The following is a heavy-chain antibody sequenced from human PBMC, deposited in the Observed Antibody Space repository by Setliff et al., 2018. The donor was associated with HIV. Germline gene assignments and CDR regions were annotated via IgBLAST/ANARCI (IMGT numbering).Heavy chain of an antibody. D-gene: IGHD2-15*01. J-gene: IGHJ5*02. V-gene: IGHV4-4*02. CDR2: IYHSGSI. CDR1: GGSISSSNW. CDR3: ARGGASSKYLDP. Sequence: SETLSLTCAVSGGSISSSNWWSWVRQPPGKGLEWIGEIYHSGSINYNPSLKSRVTISVDKSKNQFSLSLTSVTGADTAVYYCARGGASSKYLDPWGQGTLVTVSS.